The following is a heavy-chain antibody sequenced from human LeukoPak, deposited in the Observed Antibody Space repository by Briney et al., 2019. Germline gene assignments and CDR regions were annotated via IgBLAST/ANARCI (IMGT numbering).Heavy chain of an antibody. Sequence: SETLSLTCTVSGGSISSSYWSWIRQPPGKGLEWIGYIYYSGSTNYNPSLKSPVTISVDTSKNQFSLKLSSVTAADTAAYYCARDVTYYTYWGQGTLVTVSS. J-gene: IGHJ4*02. CDR2: IYYSGST. D-gene: IGHD1-26*01. V-gene: IGHV4-59*01. CDR1: GGSISSSY. CDR3: ARDVTYYTY.